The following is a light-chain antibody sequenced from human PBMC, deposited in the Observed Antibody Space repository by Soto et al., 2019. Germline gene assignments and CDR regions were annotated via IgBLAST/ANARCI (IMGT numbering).Light chain of an antibody. CDR2: EVT. CDR3: ISYTTSSTLV. Sequence: QSALTQPASVSGSPGQSITISCTGTSRDVGGYNYVSWYQQHPGKAPKLLIYEVTSRPSGVSTRFSGSKSGNTASLTISGLQAEDEADYSCISYTTSSTLVFGTGTKLTVL. V-gene: IGLV2-14*01. CDR1: SRDVGGYNY. J-gene: IGLJ1*01.